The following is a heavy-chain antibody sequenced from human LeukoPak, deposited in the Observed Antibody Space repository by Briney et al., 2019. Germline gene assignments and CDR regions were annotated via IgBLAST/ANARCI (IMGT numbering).Heavy chain of an antibody. V-gene: IGHV1-2*02. D-gene: IGHD3-22*01. CDR1: GYTFTGYY. J-gene: IGHJ4*02. CDR3: ARPLYYYDSSGYYYLDY. Sequence: ASVKVSCKASGYTFTGYYMHWVRQAPGQRLEWMGWINPNSGGTNYAQKFQGRVTMTRDTSISTAYMELSRLRSDDTAVYYCARPLYYYDSSGYYYLDYWGQGTLVTVSS. CDR2: INPNSGGT.